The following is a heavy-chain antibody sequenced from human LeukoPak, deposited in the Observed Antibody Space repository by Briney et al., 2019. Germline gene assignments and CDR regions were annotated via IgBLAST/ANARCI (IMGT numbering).Heavy chain of an antibody. CDR1: GFTFSSYV. CDR3: AKIPQQLDIRDDAFDI. J-gene: IGHJ3*02. V-gene: IGHV3-64*01. Sequence: GGSLRLSCAASGFTFSSYVMHWVRQAPGKGLEYVSAISSNGGSTYYANSVKGRFTISRDNSKNTLYLQMNSLRAEDTAVYYCAKIPQQLDIRDDAFDIWGQGTMVTVSS. D-gene: IGHD6-13*01. CDR2: ISSNGGST.